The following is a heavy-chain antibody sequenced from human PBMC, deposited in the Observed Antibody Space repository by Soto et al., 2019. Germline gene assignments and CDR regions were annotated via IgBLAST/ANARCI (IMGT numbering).Heavy chain of an antibody. CDR1: GGSISSYD. J-gene: IGHJ6*02. CDR2: IYYSGST. V-gene: IGHV4-59*01. D-gene: IGHD2-2*01. Sequence: PSETLALTCTASGGSISSYDWSWVRQPPGKGLEWIGYIYYSGSTNYNPSLKRRVTISVDTSKNQFSLKLSSVTAADTAVYYCARVRDIVGVHPAAMSVWGQGTTVTVSS. CDR3: ARVRDIVGVHPAAMSV.